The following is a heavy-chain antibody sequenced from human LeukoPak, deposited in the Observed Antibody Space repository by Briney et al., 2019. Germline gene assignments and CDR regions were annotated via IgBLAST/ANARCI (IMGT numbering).Heavy chain of an antibody. Sequence: GASVKVSCKASGNIFTNYHLHWVRLAPGRGLEWMGAVYTDGGTITNTRSFQDRVTMTRDVSTRTVYMELSSLNSVDTAVYYCATEAPGSYRFDNWGQEILVTVSS. D-gene: IGHD3-10*01. CDR3: ATEAPGSYRFDN. CDR2: VYTDGGTI. CDR1: GNIFTNYH. V-gene: IGHV1-46*01. J-gene: IGHJ4*02.